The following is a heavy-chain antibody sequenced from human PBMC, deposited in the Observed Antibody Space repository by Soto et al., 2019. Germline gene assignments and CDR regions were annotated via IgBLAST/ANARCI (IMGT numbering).Heavy chain of an antibody. D-gene: IGHD3-22*01. J-gene: IGHJ3*02. V-gene: IGHV2-5*02. Sequence: SGPTLVNPTQTLTLTCSFSGFSLSTSRVGVAWIRQPPGKALEWLAIIYWDDDRRYSPSLKTRLAITKDTSKNQVVLTMTNMDPVDTATYYCARTSREYSSGYSPWAFDIWGQGTMVTVSS. CDR1: GFSLSTSRVG. CDR2: IYWDDDR. CDR3: ARTSREYSSGYSPWAFDI.